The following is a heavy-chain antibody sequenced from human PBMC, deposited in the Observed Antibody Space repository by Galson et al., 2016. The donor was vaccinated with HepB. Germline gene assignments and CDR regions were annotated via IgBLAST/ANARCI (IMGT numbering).Heavy chain of an antibody. CDR2: VFYSGST. D-gene: IGHD3-10*01. J-gene: IGHJ4*02. CDR3: ARGESYGLDY. CDR1: GGSISSSSYC. Sequence: SETLSLTCSVSGGSISSSSYCWGWIRQAPGKRLEWIGNVFYSGSTYYNPSLKSRVTIFVDSSKNQVSLKLSFVTAADTAVYYCARGESYGLDYWGQGTLVTVSS. V-gene: IGHV4-39*01.